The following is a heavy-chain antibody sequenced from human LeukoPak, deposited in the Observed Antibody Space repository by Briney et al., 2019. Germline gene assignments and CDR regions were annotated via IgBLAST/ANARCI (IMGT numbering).Heavy chain of an antibody. Sequence: GSLRLSCAASGFTFSSYSMNWVRQAPGKGLAWVSSISSSSSYIYYADSVKGRFTISRDNAKNSLYLQMNSLRAEDTAVYYCARGIYCSSTSCYEIDYWGQGTLVTASS. D-gene: IGHD2-2*01. CDR2: ISSSSSYI. CDR3: ARGIYCSSTSCYEIDY. V-gene: IGHV3-21*01. J-gene: IGHJ4*02. CDR1: GFTFSSYS.